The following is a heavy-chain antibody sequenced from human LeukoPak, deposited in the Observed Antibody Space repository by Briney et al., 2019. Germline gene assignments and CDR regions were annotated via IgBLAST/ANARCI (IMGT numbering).Heavy chain of an antibody. CDR2: VSSDGSHK. V-gene: IGHV3-30*04. CDR1: GVTFNAYP. Sequence: GGSLRLSCAASGVTFNAYPIHWVRQAPGKGLEWVAVVSSDGSHKYYADSVRGRFTLSRDNSKNTLYLQMNSLKTEDTAVYYCARESPSFDLWGQGTLVTVSS. J-gene: IGHJ5*02. CDR3: ARESPSFDL.